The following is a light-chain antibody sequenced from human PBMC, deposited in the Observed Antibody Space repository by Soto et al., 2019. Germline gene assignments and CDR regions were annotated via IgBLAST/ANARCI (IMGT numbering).Light chain of an antibody. CDR1: QSVSSSY. CDR2: GAS. V-gene: IGKV3-20*01. J-gene: IGKJ1*01. CDR3: QQYGSSPRT. Sequence: EIVLTQSPVTLSLSPGERATLSCRASQSVSSSYLAWYQQKPGQAPRLLMYGASSRATGIPERFSGSGSGTDFTLTISRLEPEDFAVYYCQQYGSSPRTFGQGTKVDI.